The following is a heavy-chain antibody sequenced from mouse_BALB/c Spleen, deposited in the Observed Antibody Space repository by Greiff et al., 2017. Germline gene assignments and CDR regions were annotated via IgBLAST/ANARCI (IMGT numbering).Heavy chain of an antibody. CDR1: GFNIKDYY. CDR3: ARRAVVATYYAMDY. D-gene: IGHD1-1*01. Sequence: EVQLQQSGAELVRPGALVKLSCKASGFNIKDYYMHWVKQRPEQGLEWIGWIDPENGNTIYDPKFQGKASITADTSSNTAYMHLNSLTSEDSAVYYGARRAVVATYYAMDYWGQGTSVTVSS. V-gene: IGHV14-1*02. J-gene: IGHJ4*01. CDR2: IDPENGNT.